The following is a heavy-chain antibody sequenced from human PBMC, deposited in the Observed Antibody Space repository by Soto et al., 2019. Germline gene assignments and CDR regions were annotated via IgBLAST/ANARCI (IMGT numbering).Heavy chain of an antibody. CDR2: ISGSGGSS. J-gene: IGHJ4*02. D-gene: IGHD3-10*01. CDR1: GFSFSSYA. Sequence: GGSLRLSCEASGFSFSSYAMIWVRQAPGKGLEWVSVISGSGGSSYFADSVKGRFTISRDNSKNMLYLEMSSLRAEDTAVYYCAKGKYDASGSYYNNLDYWGQGTVVTVSS. CDR3: AKGKYDASGSYYNNLDY. V-gene: IGHV3-23*01.